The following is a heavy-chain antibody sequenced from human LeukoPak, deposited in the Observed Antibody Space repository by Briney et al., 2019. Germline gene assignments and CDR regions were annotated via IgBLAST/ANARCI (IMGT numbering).Heavy chain of an antibody. CDR3: AIFRDYYGSGSYDAFDI. V-gene: IGHV3-7*01. CDR2: IKQDGSEK. D-gene: IGHD3-10*01. J-gene: IGHJ3*02. CDR1: GFTFSSYW. Sequence: GGSLRLSCAASGFTFSSYWMSWVRQAPGKGLEWVANIKQDGSEKYYVDSVKGRFTISRDNAKNSLYLQMNSLRAEDTAVYYCAIFRDYYGSGSYDAFDIWGQGTMVTVSS.